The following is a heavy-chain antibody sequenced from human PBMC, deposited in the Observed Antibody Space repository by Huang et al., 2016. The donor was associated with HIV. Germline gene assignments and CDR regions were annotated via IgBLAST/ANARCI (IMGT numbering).Heavy chain of an antibody. J-gene: IGHJ4*02. Sequence: EVQLVESGGALVQPGGSLKLSCVVSGFDFSKYSMNWVRQAPGKGLVWVSYISGTSSNRYYADSVKGRFTISRDNAKNSVFLQMRSLRAEDTALYYCARTEMEYYYGSSGYYPDYWGQGTQVTVSS. CDR1: GFDFSKYS. CDR2: ISGTSSNR. D-gene: IGHD3-22*01. CDR3: ARTEMEYYYGSSGYYPDY. V-gene: IGHV3-48*01.